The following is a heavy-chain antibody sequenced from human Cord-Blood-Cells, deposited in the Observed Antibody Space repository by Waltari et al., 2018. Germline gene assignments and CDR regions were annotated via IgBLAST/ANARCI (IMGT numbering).Heavy chain of an antibody. J-gene: IGHJ4*02. CDR2: NNPNSGGT. Sequence: QVQLVQSGAEVKKPGASVKVSCKASGYTFTGYYMPWVRQAPGQGLEWMGWNNPNSGGTNYAQKFQGRVTMTRDTSISTAYMELSRLRSDDTAVYYCARDDSPLTAAIDYWGQGTLVTVSS. CDR3: ARDDSPLTAAIDY. CDR1: GYTFTGYY. D-gene: IGHD2-2*01. V-gene: IGHV1-2*02.